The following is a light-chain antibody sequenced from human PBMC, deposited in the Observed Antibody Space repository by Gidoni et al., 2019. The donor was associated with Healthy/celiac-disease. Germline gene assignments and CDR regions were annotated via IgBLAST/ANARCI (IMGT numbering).Light chain of an antibody. CDR1: QSVSSSY. Sequence: EIVLTQSPGTLSLSPGERATLSCRDSQSVSSSYLAWYQQKPGQAPRLLIYGASSRATGIPDRFSGSGSGTDFTLTISRLEPEDFAVYYCQQYGSTGATFGGGTKVEIK. CDR2: GAS. CDR3: QQYGSTGAT. J-gene: IGKJ4*01. V-gene: IGKV3-20*01.